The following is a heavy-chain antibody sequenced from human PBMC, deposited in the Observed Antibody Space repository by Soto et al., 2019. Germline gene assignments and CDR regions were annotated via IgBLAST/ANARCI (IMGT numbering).Heavy chain of an antibody. Sequence: GGSLRLSCAASGFTFDDYTMHWVRQAPGKGLEWVSLISWDGGSTYYADSVKGRFTISRDNSKNSLYLQMNSLRTEDTALYYCAKGPQSSSETYYYYGMDVWGQGTTVTVSS. CDR3: AKGPQSSSETYYYYGMDV. V-gene: IGHV3-43*01. CDR2: ISWDGGST. CDR1: GFTFDDYT. J-gene: IGHJ6*02. D-gene: IGHD6-6*01.